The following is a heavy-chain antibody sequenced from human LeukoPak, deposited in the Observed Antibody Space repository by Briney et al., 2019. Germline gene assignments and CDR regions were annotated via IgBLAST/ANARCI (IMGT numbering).Heavy chain of an antibody. D-gene: IGHD6-13*01. J-gene: IGHJ4*02. CDR3: ARSISYRSTWNSDY. V-gene: IGHV4-59*08. CDR2: IAYGGTT. CDR1: GGSISPIY. Sequence: SETLSLTGTVSGGSISPIYWSWTAQPPGKGWGGIGYIAYGGTTYDKPSLKSRLTISVDTSKNHFSLNLSSVSAADTAVYYSARSISYRSTWNSDYSGEGTPVTASS.